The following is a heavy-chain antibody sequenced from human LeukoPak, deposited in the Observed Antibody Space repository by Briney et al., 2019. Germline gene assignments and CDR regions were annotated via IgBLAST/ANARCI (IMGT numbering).Heavy chain of an antibody. Sequence: SETLSLTCTVSGGSISSYYWSWIRQPAGKGLEWIGRIYTSGSTNYNPSLKSRVTMSVDTSKYQFSLKLSSVTAADTAVYYCARDGKGYSYGYYYYYGMDVWGQGTTVTVSS. D-gene: IGHD5-18*01. CDR2: IYTSGST. CDR3: ARDGKGYSYGYYYYYGMDV. J-gene: IGHJ6*02. V-gene: IGHV4-4*07. CDR1: GGSISSYY.